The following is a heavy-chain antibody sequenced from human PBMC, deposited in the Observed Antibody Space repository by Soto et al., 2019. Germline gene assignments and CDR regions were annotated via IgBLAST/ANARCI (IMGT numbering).Heavy chain of an antibody. J-gene: IGHJ5*02. CDR3: ARRQPRDYIRRRFDP. Sequence: ASVKVSCKASGYTFTENQIHWLRRAPGQRLEWMGRIDPKSGDTTFAQTYQGRVTMTRDTSSNTVYMELTRLTSDDTAIYYCARRQPRDYIRRRFDPWGQGTLVTVSS. D-gene: IGHD3-16*01. CDR2: IDPKSGDT. CDR1: GYTFTENQ. V-gene: IGHV1-2*02.